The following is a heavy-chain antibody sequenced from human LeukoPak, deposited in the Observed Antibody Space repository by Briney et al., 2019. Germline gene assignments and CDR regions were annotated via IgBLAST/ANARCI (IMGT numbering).Heavy chain of an antibody. V-gene: IGHV1-2*02. CDR1: GYTFTGYY. CDR3: ARSPHSSSQTDFDY. CDR2: INPNSGGT. D-gene: IGHD6-6*01. Sequence: GASVKVSCKASGYTFTGYYMHWVRQAPGQGLEWMGWINPNSGGTNYAQKFQGRVTMTRDTSISTAYMELSRLRSDDTAVYYCARSPHSSSQTDFDYWGQGTLVTVSS. J-gene: IGHJ4*02.